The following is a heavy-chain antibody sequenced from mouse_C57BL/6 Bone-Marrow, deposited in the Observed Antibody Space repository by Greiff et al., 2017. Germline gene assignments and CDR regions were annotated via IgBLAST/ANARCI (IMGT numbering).Heavy chain of an antibody. CDR1: GYTFTSYW. J-gene: IGHJ2*01. V-gene: IGHV1-52*01. CDR3: ARGDYDYDVPYFDY. Sequence: QVQLQQPGAELVRPGSSVKLSCKASGYTFTSYWMHWVKQRPIQGLEWIGNIDPSDSETHYNQKFKDKATLTVDKSSSTAYMQLSSRTSEDSAVYYCARGDYDYDVPYFDYWGQGTTLTVSS. D-gene: IGHD2-4*01. CDR2: IDPSDSET.